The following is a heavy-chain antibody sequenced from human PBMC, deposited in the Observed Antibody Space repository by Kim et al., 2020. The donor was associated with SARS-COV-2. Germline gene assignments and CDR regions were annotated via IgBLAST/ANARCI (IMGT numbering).Heavy chain of an antibody. CDR3: ARDYCSGGSCSPGEEHNWFDP. Sequence: SVKVSCKASGGTFSSYAISWVRQAPGQGLEWMGGIIPIFGTANYAQKFQGRVTITADESTSTAYMELSSLRSEDTAVYYCARDYCSGGSCSPGEEHNWFDPWGQGTLVTVSS. CDR2: IIPIFGTA. D-gene: IGHD2-15*01. V-gene: IGHV1-69*13. J-gene: IGHJ5*02. CDR1: GGTFSSYA.